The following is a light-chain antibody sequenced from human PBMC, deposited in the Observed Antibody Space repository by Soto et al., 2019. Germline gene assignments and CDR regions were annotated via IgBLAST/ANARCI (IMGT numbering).Light chain of an antibody. Sequence: EIVLTQSPCTLSVSPGERATLSCRASQSVSTNQLAWYQYKRGQAPRLVFHSATTRADAFPSRFSGSGSGTEFTLTINDLQTDDFATYYCQHYGSFSRTFGPGTKVDIK. CDR2: SAT. CDR1: QSVSTNQ. V-gene: IGKV3-20*01. J-gene: IGKJ1*01. CDR3: QHYGSFSRT.